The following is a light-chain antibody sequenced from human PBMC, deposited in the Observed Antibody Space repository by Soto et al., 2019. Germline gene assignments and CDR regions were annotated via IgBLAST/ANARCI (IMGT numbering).Light chain of an antibody. V-gene: IGKV1-9*01. CDR3: QQSYSSPPT. CDR1: QGISSY. J-gene: IGKJ1*01. Sequence: DIQLTQSPSFLSASVGARVTITCRASQGISSYLAWYQQKPGKAPKLLIYAASTLQSGVPSRFSGSGSGTEFTLTISSLQPEDFATYYCQQSYSSPPTFGQGTKGDIK. CDR2: AAS.